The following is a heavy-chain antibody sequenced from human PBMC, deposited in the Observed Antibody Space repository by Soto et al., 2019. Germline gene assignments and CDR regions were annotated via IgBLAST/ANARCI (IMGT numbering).Heavy chain of an antibody. CDR2: INPGSGRA. Sequence: ASVKVSCKAAGYSFTSTYLHWVRQAPGQGLEWMGGINPGSGRANYAQKFQGRVTMTRDTSTTTVYMELSSLRSEDTAMYFCARVFVGVPAPPVYVVVFDIWGKGKLAPVS. CDR3: ARVFVGVPAPPVYVVVFDI. J-gene: IGHJ3*02. D-gene: IGHD2-15*01. V-gene: IGHV1-46*03. CDR1: GYSFTSTY.